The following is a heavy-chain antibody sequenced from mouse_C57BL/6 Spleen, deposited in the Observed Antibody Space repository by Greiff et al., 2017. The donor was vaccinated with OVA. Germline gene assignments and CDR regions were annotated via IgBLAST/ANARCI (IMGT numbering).Heavy chain of an antibody. D-gene: IGHD2-2*01. Sequence: GGGLVQPKGSLNFSCAASGFSFNTYAMNWVRQAPGKGLEWVARIRSKSNNYATYYDDSVKDRFTISRDDSESMLYLQMNNLKTEDTAMYDCVRHYGYDESLAYWGQGTLVTVSA. J-gene: IGHJ3*01. CDR2: IRSKSNNYAT. CDR3: VRHYGYDESLAY. CDR1: GFSFNTYA. V-gene: IGHV10-1*01.